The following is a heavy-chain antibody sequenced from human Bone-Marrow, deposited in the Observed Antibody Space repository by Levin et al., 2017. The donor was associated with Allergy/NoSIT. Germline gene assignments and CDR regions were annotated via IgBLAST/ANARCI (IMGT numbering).Heavy chain of an antibody. CDR2: ISGSGTGT. Sequence: GGSLRLSCAASGFTFSSYAMTWVRQAPGKGLEWVSAISGSGTGTYYADSVKGRFTISRNNSKNTLYLQMNSLRAEDTAVYHCAKGGAAFDSWGQGTMVTVSS. J-gene: IGHJ3*02. CDR3: AKGGAAFDS. CDR1: GFTFSSYA. V-gene: IGHV3-23*01.